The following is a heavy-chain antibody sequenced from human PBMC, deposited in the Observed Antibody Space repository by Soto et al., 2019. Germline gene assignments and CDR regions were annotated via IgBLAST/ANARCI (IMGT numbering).Heavy chain of an antibody. CDR2: ISYDGSNK. CDR1: GFTFSRYA. J-gene: IGHJ6*02. D-gene: IGHD3-3*01. CDR3: ARDLRVTIFGVDLYYYYYGMDV. V-gene: IGHV3-30-3*01. Sequence: QVQLVESGGGVVQPGRSLRLSCAASGFTFSRYAMHWVRQAPGKGLEWVAVISYDGSNKYYADSVKGRFTISRDNSKNKLYLQMNSLRAEDTAVYYCARDLRVTIFGVDLYYYYYGMDVWGQGTTVTVSS.